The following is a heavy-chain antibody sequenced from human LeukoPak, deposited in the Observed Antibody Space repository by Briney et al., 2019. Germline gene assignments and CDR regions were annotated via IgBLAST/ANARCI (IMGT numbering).Heavy chain of an antibody. CDR2: IKSKVDGGTT. Sequence: EGSLRLSCVVSGIIFRNAWMNWVRQTPGKGLEWVGLIKSKVDGGTTDYAAPVKGRFTISRDDSKNTLYLQMNSLKTEDTAVYYCTTYRLGESYWGQGTLVTVSS. CDR1: GIIFRNAW. V-gene: IGHV3-15*07. CDR3: TTYRLGESY. D-gene: IGHD3-16*01. J-gene: IGHJ4*02.